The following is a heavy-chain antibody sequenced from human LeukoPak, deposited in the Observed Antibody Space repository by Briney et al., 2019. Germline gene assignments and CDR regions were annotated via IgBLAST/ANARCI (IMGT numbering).Heavy chain of an antibody. CDR2: INPNSGGT. J-gene: IGHJ4*02. V-gene: IGHV1-2*02. CDR3: ARSSSSWYPTFDS. Sequence: ASVKVSCKASGYTFTGYYMHWVRQAPVQGLEWMGWINPNSGGTNYAQKFQGRVTMTRDTSISTAYMELSSLRSDDTAVFYCARSSSSWYPTFDSWGQGTLVTVSS. D-gene: IGHD6-13*01. CDR1: GYTFTGYY.